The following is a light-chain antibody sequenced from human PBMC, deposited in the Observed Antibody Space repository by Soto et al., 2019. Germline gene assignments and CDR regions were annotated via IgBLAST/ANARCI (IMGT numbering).Light chain of an antibody. CDR1: QSVSRSY. V-gene: IGKV3D-15*01. CDR3: QQYNKWPRT. CDR2: SAS. Sequence: VLTQSPATLSVSPGERATLSCRASQSVSRSYLAWYQQKPGQAPRFLIYSASSRATGIPDRFSGSGSGTDFTLTISSLQSQDFAVYYCQQYNKWPRTFGQGTKVDIK. J-gene: IGKJ1*01.